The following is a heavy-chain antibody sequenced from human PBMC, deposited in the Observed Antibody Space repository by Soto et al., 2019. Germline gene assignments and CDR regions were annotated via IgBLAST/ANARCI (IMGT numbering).Heavy chain of an antibody. V-gene: IGHV3-23*01. CDR2: ISDRPTGHT. CDR3: TTRMTAHFDY. CDR1: VFTFSHYT. J-gene: IGHJ4*02. Sequence: GSLRLACVASVFTFSHYTLNWVRRAPGKGLEWVSAISDRPTGHTHYAESVRGRFTISRDDSRDTVFLQMDSLRAEDTAVYYCTTRMTAHFDYWGQGVLVTVSS. D-gene: IGHD2-21*02.